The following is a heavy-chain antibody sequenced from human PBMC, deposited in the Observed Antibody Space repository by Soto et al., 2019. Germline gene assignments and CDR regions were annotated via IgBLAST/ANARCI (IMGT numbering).Heavy chain of an antibody. V-gene: IGHV1-69*01. Sequence: QVQLVQSGAEVKKPGSSVKVSCKASGGTFSSYAISWVRQAPGQGLEWMGGIIPIFGTANYAQKFQGRVTITGDESTGTAYMELGSLRSEDTAVYYCARGTQGGFGVVISYYFDYWGQGTLVTVSS. D-gene: IGHD3-3*01. CDR1: GGTFSSYA. CDR2: IIPIFGTA. J-gene: IGHJ4*02. CDR3: ARGTQGGFGVVISYYFDY.